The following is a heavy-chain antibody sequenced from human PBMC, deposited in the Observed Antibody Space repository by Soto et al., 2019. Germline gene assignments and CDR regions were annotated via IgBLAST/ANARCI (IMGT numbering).Heavy chain of an antibody. CDR2: IYYNGKT. D-gene: IGHD6-13*01. CDR3: ARDRGRTAALDY. Sequence: QVQLRESGPGLVRPSETLSLTCTVSGGSISGYYWSWIRQPPGKGLEWIGYIYYNGKTNYNPSLKSRVTILVDTSKNQCSLKLSSVTAADTAVYYCARDRGRTAALDYWGQGNLVTVSS. J-gene: IGHJ4*02. V-gene: IGHV4-59*01. CDR1: GGSISGYY.